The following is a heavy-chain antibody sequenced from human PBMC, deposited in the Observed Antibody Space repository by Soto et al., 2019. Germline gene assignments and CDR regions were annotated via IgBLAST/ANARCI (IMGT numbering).Heavy chain of an antibody. J-gene: IGHJ6*02. CDR3: ASFSIAAADPYGMDV. D-gene: IGHD6-13*01. Sequence: QVQLVQSGAEVKKPGASVKVSCKASGYTFTSYGISWVRQAPGQGLEWMGWISAYNGNTNYAQNLQGRVTMTADTSTSTAYMELRSLRSDDTAVYYWASFSIAAADPYGMDVWGQGTTVTVSS. CDR1: GYTFTSYG. V-gene: IGHV1-18*01. CDR2: ISAYNGNT.